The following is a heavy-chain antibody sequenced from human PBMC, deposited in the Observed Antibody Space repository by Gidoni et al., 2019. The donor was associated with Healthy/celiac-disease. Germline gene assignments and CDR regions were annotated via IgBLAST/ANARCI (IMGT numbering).Heavy chain of an antibody. Sequence: QVQLQESGPGLVKPSQTLSLTCTVSGGSISSGGYYWSWIRQHPGKGLEWIGYIYYSGSTYYNPSLKSRVTISVDTSKNQFSLKLSSVTAADTAVYYCARQGMTYYDFWSGRTGWFDPWGQGTLVTVSS. V-gene: IGHV4-31*03. D-gene: IGHD3-3*01. CDR3: ARQGMTYYDFWSGRTGWFDP. CDR1: GGSISSGGYY. J-gene: IGHJ5*02. CDR2: IYYSGST.